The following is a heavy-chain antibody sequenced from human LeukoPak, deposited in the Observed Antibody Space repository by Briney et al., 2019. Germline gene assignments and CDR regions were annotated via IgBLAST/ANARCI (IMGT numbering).Heavy chain of an antibody. J-gene: IGHJ4*02. V-gene: IGHV1-18*01. D-gene: IGHD2-21*01. Sequence: GASVKVSCKASGYTITSHGISWVRQAPGQGLEWMGWISPNNGNTKYAQKFQGRVSMTTDTSTSTAYKELRSLTSDDTAVYYCARESGRDFPDWGQGTLVTVSS. CDR3: ARESGRDFPD. CDR1: GYTITSHG. CDR2: ISPNNGNT.